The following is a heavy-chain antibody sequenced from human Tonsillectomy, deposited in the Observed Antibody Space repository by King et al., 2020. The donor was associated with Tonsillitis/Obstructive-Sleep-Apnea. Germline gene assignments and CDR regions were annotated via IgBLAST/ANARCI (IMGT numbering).Heavy chain of an antibody. Sequence: VQLQESGPGLVKPSETLSLTCTVSGGSISSYYWSWIRQPPGKGLEWIGYIYYSGSTNYNPSLKSRVTISVDTSKNQLSLKLSSVTAADTAVYYCARAILDWSGYWDYWGQGTLVTASS. CDR2: IYYSGST. CDR3: ARAILDWSGYWDY. CDR1: GGSISSYY. J-gene: IGHJ4*02. D-gene: IGHD3-3*01. V-gene: IGHV4-59*01.